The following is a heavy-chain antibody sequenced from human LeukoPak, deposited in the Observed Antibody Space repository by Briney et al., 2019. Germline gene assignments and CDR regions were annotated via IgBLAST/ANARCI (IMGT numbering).Heavy chain of an antibody. V-gene: IGHV3-23*01. CDR2: ISGSGGST. J-gene: IGHJ4*02. CDR3: AKDHVRIAAATTDY. D-gene: IGHD6-13*01. CDR1: GFTFSSYA. Sequence: GGSLRLSCAASGFTFSSYAMSWVRQAPGKGLEWVSAISGSGGSTYYADSVKGRFTISRDNSKNPLYLQMNSLRAADTAVYYCAKDHVRIAAATTDYWGQGTLVTVSS.